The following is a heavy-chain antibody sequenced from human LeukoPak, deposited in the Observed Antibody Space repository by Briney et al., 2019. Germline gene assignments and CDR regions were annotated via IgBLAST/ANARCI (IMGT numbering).Heavy chain of an antibody. D-gene: IGHD5-12*01. CDR2: ISYDGSNK. CDR1: GFTFSSYA. Sequence: GGSLRLSCAASGFTFSSYAMHWVRQAPGKGLEWVAVISYDGSNKYYADSVKGRFTISRDNSKNTLYLQMNSLRAEDTAVYYCAREVGGCSGCDYFDYWGQGTLVTVSS. J-gene: IGHJ4*02. V-gene: IGHV3-30-3*01. CDR3: AREVGGCSGCDYFDY.